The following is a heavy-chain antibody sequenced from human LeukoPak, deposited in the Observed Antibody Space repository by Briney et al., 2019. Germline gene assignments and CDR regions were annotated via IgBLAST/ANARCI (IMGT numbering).Heavy chain of an antibody. Sequence: ASVKVSCKASGYTFTNYAISWVRPAPGQGLEWMGWVATYNGNTNYAQRLQGRVTMTTDTSTNTAYMEVRSLRSDDTAVYYCARRAMGDYWGQGPLVTVSS. CDR2: VATYNGNT. CDR1: GYTFTNYA. D-gene: IGHD2-8*01. CDR3: ARRAMGDY. J-gene: IGHJ4*02. V-gene: IGHV1-18*01.